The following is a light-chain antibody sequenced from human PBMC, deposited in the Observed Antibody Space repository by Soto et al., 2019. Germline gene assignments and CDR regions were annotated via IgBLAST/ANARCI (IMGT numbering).Light chain of an antibody. CDR3: QQADSFLWT. J-gene: IGKJ1*01. Sequence: DIQMTQSPSSVSASIGDKVTITCRASQDISTLLAWYQQKPGKAPKLLIYGASTLESGVPSRFSGRGSGTDFTLTISSLQPEDFATYFCQQADSFLWTFGQGTKVDIK. CDR2: GAS. V-gene: IGKV1D-12*01. CDR1: QDISTL.